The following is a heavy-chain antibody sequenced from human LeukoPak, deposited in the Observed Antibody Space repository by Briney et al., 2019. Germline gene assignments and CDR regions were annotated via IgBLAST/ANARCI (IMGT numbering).Heavy chain of an antibody. CDR3: ARVSIAAAGTGSFDS. D-gene: IGHD6-13*01. CDR1: GYTFTGYY. Sequence: ASVKVSCKASGYTFTGYYMHWVRQAPGQGLEWMGWINPNSGGTNYAQKFQGRITTTRDTSISTAYMELSRLRSDDPAVYYCARVSIAAAGTGSFDSWGQGTLVTVSS. V-gene: IGHV1-2*02. CDR2: INPNSGGT. J-gene: IGHJ4*02.